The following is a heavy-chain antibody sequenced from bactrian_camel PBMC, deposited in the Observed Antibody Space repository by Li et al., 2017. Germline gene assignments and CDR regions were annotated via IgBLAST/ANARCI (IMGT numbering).Heavy chain of an antibody. V-gene: IGHV3S57*01. Sequence: HVQLVESGGGSVQAGGALRLSCAASGRTYSKWCMGWFRQISGKEREGLATIDSRGITAYADSVKGRFTISKDNVLNILYLQMDNLKPEDSATYRCAASWDVTAREALGSIASPEFGHWGEGTQVTVS. CDR1: GRTYSKWC. J-gene: IGHJ6*01. CDR3: AASWDVTAREALGSIASPEFGH. CDR2: IDSRGIT. D-gene: IGHD3*01.